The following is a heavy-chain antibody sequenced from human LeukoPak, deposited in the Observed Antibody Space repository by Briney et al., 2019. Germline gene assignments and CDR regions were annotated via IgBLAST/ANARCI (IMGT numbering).Heavy chain of an antibody. Sequence: PSETLSLTCTVSGGSISAYYWSWIRKPPGKGLEWIGYIYYSGSTMYKPSLKSRVTISVDTSKNQFSLKLSSVTAADTAVYYCARDLVTYDDAFDIWGQGTMVTVSS. CDR3: ARDLVTYDDAFDI. CDR2: IYYSGST. CDR1: GGSISAYY. V-gene: IGHV4-59*01. D-gene: IGHD3-22*01. J-gene: IGHJ3*02.